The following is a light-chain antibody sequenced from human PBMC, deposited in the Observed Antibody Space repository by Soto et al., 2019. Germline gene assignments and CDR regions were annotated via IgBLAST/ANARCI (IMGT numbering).Light chain of an antibody. CDR1: QSFRGL. Sequence: EVVLTQSPVTLSLSPGERATLSCRASQSFRGLLAWYQQKPGQAPRLLIYDASNRATGIPARFSGSGSGTDFTLTISSLEPEDFAVYYCQQRSSTFGQGTRLEIK. CDR2: DAS. CDR3: QQRSST. V-gene: IGKV3-11*01. J-gene: IGKJ5*01.